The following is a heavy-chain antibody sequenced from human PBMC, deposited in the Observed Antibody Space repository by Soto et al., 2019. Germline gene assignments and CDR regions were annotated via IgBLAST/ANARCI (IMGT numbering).Heavy chain of an antibody. CDR3: ARDLWGYCGTDCYPLDV. V-gene: IGHV4-30-2*01. J-gene: IGHJ6*02. Sequence: ASETLSLTCAVSGGSISSGGSSWSWIRQPPGKGLEWIGYIYHSGSTYYNPSLKSRVTISVDTSKNQFSLKLSSVTAADTAVYYCARDLWGYCGTDCYPLDVWGQGTTVTVSS. CDR1: GGSISSGGSS. D-gene: IGHD2-21*02. CDR2: IYHSGST.